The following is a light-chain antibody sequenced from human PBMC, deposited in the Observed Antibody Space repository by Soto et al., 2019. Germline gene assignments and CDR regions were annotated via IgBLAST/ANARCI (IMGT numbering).Light chain of an antibody. V-gene: IGKV3-20*01. CDR3: QQYGSSPMYS. CDR1: QSVGAA. J-gene: IGKJ2*03. CDR2: TTS. Sequence: EIVLTQSPGTLSLSPGEIATLSCRASQSVGAALAWYQQKPGQAPRLLIYTTSNRATAIPDRFSGSGSGTDFTLTINRLEPEDFAVYYCQQYGSSPMYSFGQGTKLEIK.